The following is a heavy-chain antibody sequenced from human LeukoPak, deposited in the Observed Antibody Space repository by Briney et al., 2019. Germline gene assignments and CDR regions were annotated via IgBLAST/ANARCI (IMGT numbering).Heavy chain of an antibody. CDR3: AGDKGEDGKNY. CDR2: IYSGGST. Sequence: GGSLRLSCAASGFTFSSYAMSWVRQAPGKGLEWVSVIYSGGSTYYADSVKGRFTISRDNSKNTLYLQMNSLRAEDTAVYYCAGDKGEDGKNYWGQGTLVTVSS. J-gene: IGHJ4*02. D-gene: IGHD2-21*01. CDR1: GFTFSSYA. V-gene: IGHV3-53*01.